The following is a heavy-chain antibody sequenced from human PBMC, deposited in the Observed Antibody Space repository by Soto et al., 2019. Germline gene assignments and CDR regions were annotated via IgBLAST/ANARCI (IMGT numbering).Heavy chain of an antibody. J-gene: IGHJ4*02. V-gene: IGHV1-69*13. D-gene: IGHD2-15*01. CDR1: GGTFSSYA. CDR3: ARRPNGYCSGGSCYSYYFDY. Sequence: SVKVSCKASGGTFSSYAISWVRQAPGQGLEWMGGIIPIFGTANYAQKFQGRVTITADESTSTAYMELSSLRSEDTAVYYCARRPNGYCSGGSCYSYYFDYWGQGTLVTVSS. CDR2: IIPIFGTA.